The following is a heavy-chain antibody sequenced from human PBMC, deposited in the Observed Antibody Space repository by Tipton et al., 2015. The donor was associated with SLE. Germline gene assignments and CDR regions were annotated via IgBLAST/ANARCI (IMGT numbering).Heavy chain of an antibody. CDR2: ISAYNGNT. Sequence: QSGAEVKKPGASVKVSCKASGYTFTSYGISWVRQAPGQGLEWMGWISAYNGNTNYAQKLQGRVTMTTDTSTGTAYMELRSLRSDDTAVYYCASITMVQGVISHAFDIWGQGTMVTVSS. V-gene: IGHV1-18*01. D-gene: IGHD3-10*01. CDR1: GYTFTSYG. CDR3: ASITMVQGVISHAFDI. J-gene: IGHJ3*02.